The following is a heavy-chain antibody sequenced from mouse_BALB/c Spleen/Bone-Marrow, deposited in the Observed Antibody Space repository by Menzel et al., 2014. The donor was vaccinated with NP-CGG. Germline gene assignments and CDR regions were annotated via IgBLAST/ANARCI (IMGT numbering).Heavy chain of an antibody. V-gene: IGHV1S135*01. J-gene: IGHJ3*01. CDR2: IDPYNGGT. Sequence: VHVKQSGPELMKPGASVKVSCKASGYAFTSYNMYWVKQSHGKSLEWIGYIDPYNGGTSYNQKFKGKATLTVDKSSSTAYMHLNSLTSEDSAVYYCARENYGSSPAYWGQGTLVTVSA. CDR3: ARENYGSSPAY. CDR1: GYAFTSYN. D-gene: IGHD1-1*01.